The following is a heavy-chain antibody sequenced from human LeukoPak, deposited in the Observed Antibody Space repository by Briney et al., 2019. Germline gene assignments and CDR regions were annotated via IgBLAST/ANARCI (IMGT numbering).Heavy chain of an antibody. CDR1: GFTFSSSG. Sequence: SGTSQRLFCAASGFTFSSSGMHWVRRAPGKGLEWVAVIWYDGGKKYYADSVKGRFTISRDNSKNTLYLQMNSVRAEDTAVYYCARDKDYHFDYWGQGTLVAASS. CDR2: IWYDGGKK. CDR3: ARDKDYHFDY. V-gene: IGHV3-33*01. J-gene: IGHJ4*02. D-gene: IGHD4-11*01.